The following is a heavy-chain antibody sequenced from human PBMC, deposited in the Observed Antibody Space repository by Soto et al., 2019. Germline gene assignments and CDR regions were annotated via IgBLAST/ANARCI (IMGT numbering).Heavy chain of an antibody. CDR2: IWYDGSNK. CDR3: ARDMTYYDILTGYYRYYYYGMDV. CDR1: GFTFSGYG. J-gene: IGHJ6*02. Sequence: GGSLRLSCAASGFTFSGYGMHWVRQAPGKGLEWVAVIWYDGSNKYYADSVKGRFTISRDNSKNTLYLQMNSLRAEDTAAYYCARDMTYYDILTGYYRYYYYGMDVWGQGTTVTVSS. V-gene: IGHV3-33*01. D-gene: IGHD3-9*01.